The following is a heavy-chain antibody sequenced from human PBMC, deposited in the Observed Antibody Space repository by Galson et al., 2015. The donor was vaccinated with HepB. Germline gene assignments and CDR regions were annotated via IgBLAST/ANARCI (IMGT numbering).Heavy chain of an antibody. V-gene: IGHV3-66*01. CDR2: IYSGGDT. D-gene: IGHD4-17*01. J-gene: IGHJ3*02. CDR1: GFTVSTKY. CDR3: VRDLEKTTVIQGLAAFDM. Sequence: SLRLSCAASGFTVSTKYLSWVRQAPGKGLECVSIIYSGGDTYYADSVKGRFTISRDNSRNTLSLQMSSLRAEDTAVYYCVRDLEKTTVIQGLAAFDMWGQGTVVTVSP.